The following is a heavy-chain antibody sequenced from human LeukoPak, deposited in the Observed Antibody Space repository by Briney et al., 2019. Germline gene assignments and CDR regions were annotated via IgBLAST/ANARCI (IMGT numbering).Heavy chain of an antibody. J-gene: IGHJ4*02. CDR3: ARVVVRVQLWLEETDY. D-gene: IGHD5-18*01. Sequence: GASVKVSCKASGYTFTGYYMHWVRQAPGQGLEWMGWISAYNGNTNYAQKLQGRVTMTTDTSTSTAYMELRSLRSDDTAVYYCARVVVRVQLWLEETDYWGQGTLVTVSS. CDR1: GYTFTGYY. V-gene: IGHV1-18*04. CDR2: ISAYNGNT.